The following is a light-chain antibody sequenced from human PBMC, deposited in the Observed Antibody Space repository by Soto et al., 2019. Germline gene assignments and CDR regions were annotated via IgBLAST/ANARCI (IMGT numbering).Light chain of an antibody. V-gene: IGLV2-14*01. CDR2: EVS. Sequence: QPVLTQPASVSGSPGQSITISCTGTSSDVGAYNYVSWYQQHPGKAPKLMIYEVSDRPSGVSNRFSGSKSGNTASLTISGLQAEDEADYYCNSYTRSSLYVFGTGTKLTVL. CDR3: NSYTRSSLYV. CDR1: SSDVGAYNY. J-gene: IGLJ1*01.